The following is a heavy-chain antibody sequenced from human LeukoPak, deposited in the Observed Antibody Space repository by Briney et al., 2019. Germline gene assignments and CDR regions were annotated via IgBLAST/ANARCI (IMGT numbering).Heavy chain of an antibody. CDR1: GCTFSSYG. J-gene: IGHJ3*02. CDR2: IGGNNGNT. CDR3: AKVGGGSWSKDAFDI. V-gene: IGHV1-18*01. Sequence: ASVKVSCKASGCTFSSYGLSWVRQAPGQGLEWMGWIGGNNGNTNYAQKLQGRVTMTTDTSTSTAYMELRSLRSDDTAVYYCAKVGGGSWSKDAFDIWGQGTMVTVSS. D-gene: IGHD2-15*01.